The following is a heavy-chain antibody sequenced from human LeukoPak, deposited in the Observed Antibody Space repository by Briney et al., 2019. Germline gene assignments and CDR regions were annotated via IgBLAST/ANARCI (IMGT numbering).Heavy chain of an antibody. CDR3: VTLWFGELGLY. CDR2: ISGSGGST. J-gene: IGHJ4*02. V-gene: IGHV3-23*01. D-gene: IGHD3-10*01. Sequence: GGSLRLSCPASGFTFRSYAMSWVRQAPGKGLEWVSAISGSGGSTHYADSVKGRFTISRDNSKNTLSLQMNSLRAEDTAVYYCVTLWFGELGLYWGQGTLVSVSS. CDR1: GFTFRSYA.